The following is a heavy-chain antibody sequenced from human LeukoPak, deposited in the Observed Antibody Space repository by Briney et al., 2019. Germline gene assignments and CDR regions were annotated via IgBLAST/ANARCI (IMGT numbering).Heavy chain of an antibody. CDR1: GFTVSSNY. CDR2: ISSSSSYI. Sequence: PGGSLRLSCAASGFTVSSNYMSWVRQAPGKGLEWVSSISSSSSYIYYADSVKGRFTISRDNAKNSLYLQMNSLRAEDTAVYYCATDTSSTPYYDFWTVSSDYWGHGTLVTVSS. V-gene: IGHV3-21*01. J-gene: IGHJ4*01. CDR3: ATDTSSTPYYDFWTVSSDY. D-gene: IGHD3-3*01.